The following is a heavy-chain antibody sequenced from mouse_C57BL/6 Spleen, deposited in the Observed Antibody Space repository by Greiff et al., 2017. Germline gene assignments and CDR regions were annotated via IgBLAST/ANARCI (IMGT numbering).Heavy chain of an antibody. Sequence: EVKVEESGGGLVQPGGSMKLSCVASGFTFSNYWMNWVRQSPEKGLEWVAQIRLKSDNYATHYAVSVKGRFTISRDDSKISVYLQMNNLRAEDTGIYYCTETGVFAYWGQGTLVTVSA. J-gene: IGHJ3*01. CDR3: TETGVFAY. CDR2: IRLKSDNYAT. D-gene: IGHD4-1*01. V-gene: IGHV6-3*01. CDR1: GFTFSNYW.